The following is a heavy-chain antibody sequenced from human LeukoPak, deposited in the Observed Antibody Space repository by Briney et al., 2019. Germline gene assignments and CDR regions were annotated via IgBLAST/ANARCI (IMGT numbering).Heavy chain of an antibody. D-gene: IGHD1-26*01. V-gene: IGHV1-46*01. Sequence: ASVKVSCKASGYTFTSYYMHWVRQAPGQGLEWMGIINPSGGSTSYAQKFQGRVTMTRDTSTSTVYMELNSLISEDTAVDYGARQEGELLPRYFDYWGQGTLVTVSS. CDR3: ARQEGELLPRYFDY. CDR2: INPSGGST. CDR1: GYTFTSYY. J-gene: IGHJ4*02.